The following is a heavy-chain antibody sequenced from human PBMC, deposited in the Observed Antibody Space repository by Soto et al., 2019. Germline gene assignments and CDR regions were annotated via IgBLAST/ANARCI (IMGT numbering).Heavy chain of an antibody. CDR1: GFPFSSYG. V-gene: IGHV3-33*01. Sequence: QVQLVESGGGVVQPGRSLRLSCAASGFPFSSYGMHWVRQAPGKGLDWVAVIWYDGSNKDYADSVKGRFTISRDNSKNTLFLQINNLRVDDTAVYYWASSINWGQGTLVTVSS. J-gene: IGHJ4*02. CDR3: ASSIN. CDR2: IWYDGSNK.